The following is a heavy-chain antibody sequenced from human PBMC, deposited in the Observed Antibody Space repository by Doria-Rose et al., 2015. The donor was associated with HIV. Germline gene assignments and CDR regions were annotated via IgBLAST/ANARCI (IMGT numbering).Heavy chain of an antibody. V-gene: IGHV2-26*01. J-gene: IGHJ4*02. CDR2: IFSDDDR. CDR1: GVSLSSPGMG. CDR3: ARIKSSRWYHKYYFDF. Sequence: QVQLAQSGPVLVKPTETLTLTCTVSGVSLSSPGMGVSWIRQPPGKALEWLANIFSDDDRSYKTSLKSRLTIARGTSKSQVVLTMTDMDPVDTATYYCARIKSSRWYHKYYFDFWGQGTLVIVSA. D-gene: IGHD6-13*01.